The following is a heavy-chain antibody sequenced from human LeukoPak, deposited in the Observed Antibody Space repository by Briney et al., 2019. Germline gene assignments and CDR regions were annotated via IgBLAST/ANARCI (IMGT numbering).Heavy chain of an antibody. J-gene: IGHJ5*02. CDR1: GGSFSGYY. Sequence: SETLSLTCAVYGGSFSGYYWSWIRQPPGKGLEWIGEINHSGSTNYNPSLKSRVTISVDTSKNQFSLKLSSVTAADTAVYYCAIHAPQRWFDPWGQGTLVTVSS. CDR2: INHSGST. D-gene: IGHD2-2*01. V-gene: IGHV4-34*01. CDR3: AIHAPQRWFDP.